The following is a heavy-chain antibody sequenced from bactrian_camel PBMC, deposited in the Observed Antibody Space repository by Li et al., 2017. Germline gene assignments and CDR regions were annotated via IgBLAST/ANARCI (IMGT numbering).Heavy chain of an antibody. D-gene: IGHD3*01. Sequence: HVQLVESGGGSVQAGGSLRLSCAASGYDYSNMCMAWFRQSPGKEREGVAVIAGDGSTTYAASVKGRFTISQDNAKNNLYLQMDSLTPGDTAMYHCAASGSWCLAFAPLDSPDLNWGQGTQVTVS. J-gene: IGHJ4*01. CDR2: IAGDGST. CDR1: GYDYSNMC. CDR3: AASGSWCLAFAPLDSPDLN. V-gene: IGHV3S53*01.